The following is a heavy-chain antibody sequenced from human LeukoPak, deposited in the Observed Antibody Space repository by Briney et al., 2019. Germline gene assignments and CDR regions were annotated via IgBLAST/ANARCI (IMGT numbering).Heavy chain of an antibody. J-gene: IGHJ2*01. D-gene: IGHD1-1*01. CDR1: GFTFSGYA. V-gene: IGHV3-23*01. CDR2: IIGSGGST. Sequence: GGSLRLSCAASGFTFSGYAMSWVRQAPGKGLECVSAIIGSGGSTYYAESVKGRFTISRDNSKNTMYLQMNSLRGEDTAVYHCVKDNYNWTWYFDLWGRGTLVTVSS. CDR3: VKDNYNWTWYFDL.